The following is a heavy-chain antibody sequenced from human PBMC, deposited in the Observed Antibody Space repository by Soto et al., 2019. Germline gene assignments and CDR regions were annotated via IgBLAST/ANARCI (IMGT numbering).Heavy chain of an antibody. J-gene: IGHJ5*02. Sequence: QITLKESGPTLVKPTQTLTLTCTFSGFSLSTSGVGVGWIRQPPGKALEWLALISWHDDKRYSPSLKGRLTTTKAISKNQLVRTITNMAPVDTARYFCAHIVGAPTWFDPWGQGTLVNVS. V-gene: IGHV2-5*01. CDR2: ISWHDDK. CDR3: AHIVGAPTWFDP. D-gene: IGHD1-26*01. CDR1: GFSLSTSGVG.